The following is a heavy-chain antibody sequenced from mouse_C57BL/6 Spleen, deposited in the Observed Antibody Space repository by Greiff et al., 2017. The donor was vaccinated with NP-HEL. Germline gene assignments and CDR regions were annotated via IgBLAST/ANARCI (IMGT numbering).Heavy chain of an antibody. CDR1: GFSLTSYA. V-gene: IGHV2-9-1*01. D-gene: IGHD1-1*01. CDR2: IWTGGGT. Sequence: VQGVESGPGLVAPSQSLSITCTVSGFSLTSYAISWVRQPPGKGLEWLGVIWTGGGTNYNSALKSRLSISKDNSKSQVFLKMNSLQTDDTARYYCARIITTVVAGYYYAMDYWGQGTSVTVSS. J-gene: IGHJ4*01. CDR3: ARIITTVVAGYYYAMDY.